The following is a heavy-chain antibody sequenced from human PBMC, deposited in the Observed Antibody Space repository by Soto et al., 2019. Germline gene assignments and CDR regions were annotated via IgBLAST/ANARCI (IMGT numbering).Heavy chain of an antibody. J-gene: IGHJ6*02. CDR3: ARLSPTTYYGMDV. CDR1: GDSISRGDYS. Sequence: QLQLQESGSGLVRPSQTLSLTCAVSGDSISRGDYSWNWIRQPPGKGLEWIGNIYHSGTTSYNPSLTSRLTISVDRSANQVSLRLTSVTAADSAVYYCARLSPTTYYGMDVWGQGTTVTVSS. CDR2: IYHSGTT. D-gene: IGHD1-7*01. V-gene: IGHV4-30-2*01.